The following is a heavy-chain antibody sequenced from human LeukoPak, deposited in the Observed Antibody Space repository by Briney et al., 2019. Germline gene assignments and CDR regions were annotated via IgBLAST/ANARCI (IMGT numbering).Heavy chain of an antibody. CDR3: AKDMSSNSGSWNGYFDY. CDR2: ISGSGGST. V-gene: IGHV3-23*01. Sequence: GGSLRLSCAASGFTFSTYWMNWVRQAPGKGLEWVSAISGSGGSTFYAVSVKGRFTISRDNSKNTLYLQMNSLRAEDTAVYYCAKDMSSNSGSWNGYFDYWGQGTLVTVSS. CDR1: GFTFSTYW. D-gene: IGHD1-26*01. J-gene: IGHJ4*02.